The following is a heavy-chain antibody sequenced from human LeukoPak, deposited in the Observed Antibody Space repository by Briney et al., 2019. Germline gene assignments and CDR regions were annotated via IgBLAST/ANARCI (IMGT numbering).Heavy chain of an antibody. CDR1: GFTFSSYA. CDR3: ADLNYYDSSMED. D-gene: IGHD3-22*01. J-gene: IGHJ4*02. CDR2: ISGSGGST. Sequence: PGRSLRLSCAASGFTFSSYAMSWVRQAPGKGLEWVSAISGSGGSTYYADSVKGRFTISRDNSKNTLYLQMNSLRAEDTAVYYCADLNYYDSSMEDWGQGTLVTVSS. V-gene: IGHV3-23*01.